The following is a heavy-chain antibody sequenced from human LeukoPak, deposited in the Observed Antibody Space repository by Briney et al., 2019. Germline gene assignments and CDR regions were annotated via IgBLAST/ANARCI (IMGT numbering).Heavy chain of an antibody. D-gene: IGHD1-1*01. V-gene: IGHV3-21*01. Sequence: PGGSLRLSCAASGFTFSNAWMSWVRQAPGKGLEWVSSISSSSSYIYYADSVKGRFTISRDNAKNSLYLQMNSLRAEDTAVYYCARDQGYNWNDQPYDYWGQGTLVTVSS. CDR1: GFTFSNAW. CDR2: ISSSSSYI. CDR3: ARDQGYNWNDQPYDY. J-gene: IGHJ4*02.